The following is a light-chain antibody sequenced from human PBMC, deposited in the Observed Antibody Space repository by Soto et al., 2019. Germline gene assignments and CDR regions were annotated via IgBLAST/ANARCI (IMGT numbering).Light chain of an antibody. Sequence: QSVLTQPPSASGTPGQKVTISCSGSSSNIGSNAVNWYQQVPGTAPKLLIYSDDQRPSGVPDRFSGPKSGTSASLAISGLQSEDEADYICAAWNVNLNGPSYVFGTGTKVTVL. J-gene: IGLJ1*01. CDR1: SSNIGSNA. V-gene: IGLV1-44*01. CDR3: AAWNVNLNGPSYV. CDR2: SDD.